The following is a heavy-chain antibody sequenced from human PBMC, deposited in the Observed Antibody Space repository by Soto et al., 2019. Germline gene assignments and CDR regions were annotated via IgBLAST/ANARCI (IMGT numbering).Heavy chain of an antibody. J-gene: IGHJ4*02. D-gene: IGHD2-15*01. Sequence: PSETLSLTCTVSGGSISSYYWSWIRQPPGKGLEWIGYIYYSGSTNYNPSLKSRVTISVDTSKNQFSLKLSSVTAADTVVYYCARYPLEEYCSGGSCYPDGFDYWGQGTLVTVSS. CDR1: GGSISSYY. V-gene: IGHV4-59*01. CDR3: ARYPLEEYCSGGSCYPDGFDY. CDR2: IYYSGST.